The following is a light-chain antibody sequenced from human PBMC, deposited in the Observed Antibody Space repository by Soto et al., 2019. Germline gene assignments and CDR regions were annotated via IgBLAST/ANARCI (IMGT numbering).Light chain of an antibody. Sequence: QSVLTQPPSASGSPGQSVTISCTGASSDVGADNYVSWYQQHPGKAPKLMIYEISKRPSGVPDRFSGSKSGNTASLTVSGLQAEDEADYYCSSFAGSNNWVFGGGTKLTVL. V-gene: IGLV2-8*01. CDR3: SSFAGSNNWV. CDR2: EIS. J-gene: IGLJ3*02. CDR1: SSDVGADNY.